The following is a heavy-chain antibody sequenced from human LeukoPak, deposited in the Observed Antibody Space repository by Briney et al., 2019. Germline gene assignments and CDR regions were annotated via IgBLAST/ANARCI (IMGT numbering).Heavy chain of an antibody. CDR2: IYYSGSS. V-gene: IGHV4-59*01. Sequence: SEALSLTCTVSGDSISNYFWSWIRQPPGKGVEWIGYIYYSGSSNYNPSLKSRVTISVDTSKNQFSLKLSSVTAADTAVYYCARAVTTEDYYYYYYMDVWGKGTTVTVSS. CDR1: GDSISNYF. J-gene: IGHJ6*03. CDR3: ARAVTTEDYYYYYYMDV. D-gene: IGHD4-17*01.